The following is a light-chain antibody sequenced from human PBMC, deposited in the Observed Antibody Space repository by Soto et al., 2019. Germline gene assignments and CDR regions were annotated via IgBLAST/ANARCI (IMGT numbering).Light chain of an antibody. J-gene: IGKJ5*01. CDR2: GAL. CDR3: QQSYSTPIT. Sequence: DIKMTQSPSSLSAVVGDRVTITCRASQSIGFNLNWYQQKPGKAPKLPIYGALTLQSGVPSRFSGSGSGTDFTLTISSLQPEDFATYYCQQSYSTPITFGQGTRLEI. CDR1: QSIGFN. V-gene: IGKV1-39*01.